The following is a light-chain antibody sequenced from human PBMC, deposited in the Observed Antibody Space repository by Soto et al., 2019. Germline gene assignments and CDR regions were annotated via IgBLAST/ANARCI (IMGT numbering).Light chain of an antibody. CDR3: QLYGLSPH. J-gene: IGKJ5*01. Sequence: EIVLTQSPGTLSLSPGERATLSCRASQTVNSRLAWYQHKPGQAPRLLIYASSTRATGIPARFSGSASGTDFTLTINRLEPEDFAVYYRQLYGLSPHFGQRTQAEIK. CDR2: ASS. CDR1: QTVNSR. V-gene: IGKV3-20*01.